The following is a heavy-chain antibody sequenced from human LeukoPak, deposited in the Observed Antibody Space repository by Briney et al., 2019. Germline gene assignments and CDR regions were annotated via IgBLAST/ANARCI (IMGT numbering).Heavy chain of an antibody. Sequence: GGSLRLSCAASGFTFSSYSMNWVRQAPGKGLEWVSSISSSSSYTYYADSVKGRFTISRDNAKNSLYLQMNSLRAEDTAVYYCARSDYDFWSGYLYYFDYWGQGTLVTVSS. CDR2: ISSSSSYT. D-gene: IGHD3-3*01. CDR3: ARSDYDFWSGYLYYFDY. J-gene: IGHJ4*02. CDR1: GFTFSSYS. V-gene: IGHV3-21*01.